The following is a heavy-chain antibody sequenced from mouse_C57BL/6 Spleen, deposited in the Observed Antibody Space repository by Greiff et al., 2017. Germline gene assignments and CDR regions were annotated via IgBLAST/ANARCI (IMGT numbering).Heavy chain of an antibody. D-gene: IGHD1-1*01. J-gene: IGHJ1*03. V-gene: IGHV1-15*01. CDR3: TRELIYYYGSTYCDV. CDR2: IDPETGGT. CDR1: GYTFTDYE. Sequence: VQLQQSGAELVRPGASVTLSCKASGYTFTDYEMHWVKQTPVHGLEWIGAIDPETGGTAYNQKFKGKAILTADKSSSTAYMELRSLTSEDSAVYYCTRELIYYYGSTYCDVWGTGTTVTVSS.